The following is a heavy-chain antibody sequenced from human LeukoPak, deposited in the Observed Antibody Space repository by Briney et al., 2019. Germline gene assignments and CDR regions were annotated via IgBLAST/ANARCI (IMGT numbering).Heavy chain of an antibody. Sequence: GGSLRLSCAASGFTFSTYSMNWVRRAPGKGLEWVSSISGSSSFIYYADSVKGRFTISRDNAKNSLYLQMNSLRAEDTAVYYCARGGSTSSSSHFHHWGQGTLVTVSS. V-gene: IGHV3-21*01. CDR1: GFTFSTYS. CDR3: ARGGSTSSSSHFHH. CDR2: ISGSSSFI. D-gene: IGHD6-6*01. J-gene: IGHJ1*01.